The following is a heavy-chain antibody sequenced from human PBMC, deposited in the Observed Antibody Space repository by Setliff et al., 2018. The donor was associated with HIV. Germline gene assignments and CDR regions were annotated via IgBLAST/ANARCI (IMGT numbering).Heavy chain of an antibody. J-gene: IGHJ6*02. CDR2: IKQDGSEK. V-gene: IGHV3-7*01. D-gene: IGHD2-21*02. CDR3: ARDSYGGNFPPGYYYYGMDV. Sequence: GGSLRLSCAASGFTFSSYWMSWVRQAPGKGLEWVANIKQDGSEKYYVDSVKGRFTISRDNAKNSLYLQMNSLRAEDTAVYYCARDSYGGNFPPGYYYYGMDVWGQGTTVTVSS. CDR1: GFTFSSYW.